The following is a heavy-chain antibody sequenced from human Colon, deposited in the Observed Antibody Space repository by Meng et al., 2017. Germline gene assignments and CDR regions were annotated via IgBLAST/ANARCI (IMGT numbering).Heavy chain of an antibody. CDR1: GFIFSSYE. V-gene: IGHV3-48*03. J-gene: IGHJ6*02. CDR2: ISTSGATI. CDR3: ARDGGGHDHGRFYYYGSDV. Sequence: GSLKISCTASGFIFSSYEMNWVRQTPGKGLEWVSFISTSGATIHYADSVKGRFTISRDNAKNSLYLQMNSLRDEDTALYYCARDGGGHDHGRFYYYGSDVWGQGTTVTVSS. D-gene: IGHD3-16*01.